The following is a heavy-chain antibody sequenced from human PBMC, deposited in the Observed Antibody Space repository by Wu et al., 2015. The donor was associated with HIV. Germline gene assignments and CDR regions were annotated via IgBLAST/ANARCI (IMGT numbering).Heavy chain of an antibody. J-gene: IGHJ4*02. Sequence: QVQLVQSGAEVKKPGSSVKVSCKASGGTFSSYGFTWVRQAPGQGLEWMGGIIPPFGTPNYAQKFQGRVTITTDESTATVYMELSSLRSEDTAVYYCARDRLYGSGSYVYWGQGTLVTVSS. CDR1: GGTFSSYG. CDR3: ARDRLYGSGSYVY. V-gene: IGHV1-69*05. CDR2: IIPPFGTP. D-gene: IGHD3-10*01.